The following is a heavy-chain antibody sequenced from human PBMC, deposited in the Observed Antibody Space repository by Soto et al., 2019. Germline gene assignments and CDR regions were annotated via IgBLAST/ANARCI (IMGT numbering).Heavy chain of an antibody. Sequence: QVQLQESGPGLVKPSGTLSLTCAVSGGSISSSNWWSWVRQPPGKGLEWIGEIYHSGSTNYNPSHMSRVTLSADKSKNQFSLRLSSVTAADTAVYYCARVPRPPNKLERRGIFDYWGQGTLVTVSS. J-gene: IGHJ4*02. V-gene: IGHV4-4*02. CDR2: IYHSGST. CDR1: GGSISSSNW. D-gene: IGHD1-1*01. CDR3: ARVPRPPNKLERRGIFDY.